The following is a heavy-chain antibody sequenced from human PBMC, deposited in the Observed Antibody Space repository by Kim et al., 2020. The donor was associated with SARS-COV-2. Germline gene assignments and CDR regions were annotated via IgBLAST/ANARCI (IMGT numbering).Heavy chain of an antibody. J-gene: IGHJ6*03. D-gene: IGHD6-13*01. CDR3: ARDPEQRVRESYYYYCYKDF. Sequence: GGSLRLSCAASGFTFSDYYMSWIRQAPGKGLEWVSYISSSGSTIYYADSVKGRFTISRDNAKNSLYLQMNSLRAEDTAVYYCARDPEQRVRESYYYYCYKDFGRGGTAIIVS. CDR2: ISSSGSTI. CDR1: GFTFSDYY. V-gene: IGHV3-11*01.